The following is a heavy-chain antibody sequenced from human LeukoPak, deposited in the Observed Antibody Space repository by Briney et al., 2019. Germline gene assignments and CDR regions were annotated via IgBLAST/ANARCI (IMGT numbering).Heavy chain of an antibody. D-gene: IGHD6-19*01. V-gene: IGHV4-59*01. J-gene: IGHJ4*02. CDR1: GGSISSYY. CDR3: ARDDSSGWYF. CDR2: IYYSGST. Sequence: SETLSLTCTVSGGSISSYYWSWIRQPPGKGLEWIGYIYYSGSTNYNPSLKSRVTISVDTSKNQFSLKLSSVTAADTAVYYCARDDSSGWYFWGQGTLVTVSS.